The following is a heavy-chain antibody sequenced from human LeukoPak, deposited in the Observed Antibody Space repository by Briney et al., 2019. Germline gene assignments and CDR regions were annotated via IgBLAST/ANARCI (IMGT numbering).Heavy chain of an antibody. D-gene: IGHD2-21*01. CDR3: AIIHIRGYYYGMDV. V-gene: IGHV1-2*06. CDR1: GYTFTGYY. Sequence: ASVKVSCKASGYTFTGYYMHWVRQAPGQGLEWMGRINPNSGGTNYAQKFQGRVTMTRDTSISTAYMELSRLRSDDTAVYYCAIIHIRGYYYGMDVWGQGTTVTVSS. J-gene: IGHJ6*02. CDR2: INPNSGGT.